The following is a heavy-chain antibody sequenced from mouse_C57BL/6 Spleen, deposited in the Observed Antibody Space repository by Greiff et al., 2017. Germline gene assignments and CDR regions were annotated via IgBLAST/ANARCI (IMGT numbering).Heavy chain of an antibody. D-gene: IGHD1-1*01. CDR2: IDPETGGT. Sequence: QVQLQQSGAELVRPGASVTLSCKASGYTFTDYEMHWVKQTPVHGLEWIGAIDPETGGTAYNQKFKGKAILTAAKSSSTAYMELRSLTSEASAVYYCTRGRTVYYFDYWGQGTTLTVSS. V-gene: IGHV1-15*01. CDR3: TRGRTVYYFDY. CDR1: GYTFTDYE. J-gene: IGHJ2*01.